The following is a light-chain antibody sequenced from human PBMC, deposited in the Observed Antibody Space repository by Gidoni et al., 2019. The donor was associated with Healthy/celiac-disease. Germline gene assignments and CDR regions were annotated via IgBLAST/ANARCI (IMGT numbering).Light chain of an antibody. Sequence: SYELTQPPSVSVSPGQTASITCSGDKLGDKYVCWYQQKPGRSPVLVIYQDNKRPSGIPERFSGSNSGNTATLTISGTQAMDEADYYCQAWDSSTAVVFGGGTKLTVL. J-gene: IGLJ2*01. CDR3: QAWDSSTAVV. CDR1: KLGDKY. V-gene: IGLV3-1*01. CDR2: QDN.